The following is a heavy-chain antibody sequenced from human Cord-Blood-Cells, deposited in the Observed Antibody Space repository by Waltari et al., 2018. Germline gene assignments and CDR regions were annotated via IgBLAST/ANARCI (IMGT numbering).Heavy chain of an antibody. D-gene: IGHD6-13*01. V-gene: IGHV3-30*02. CDR1: GFTFSTRG. CDR2: RRSDGSNI. J-gene: IGHJ4*02. CDR3: ATYSASRGFNY. Sequence: QVQLVESGGGVVQPGASLRLSRAASGFTFSTRGLHWVRQAPGKGLEWVAYRRSDGSNINYADSVKGRFTISRDNSKNTLYLQMNSLRAEDTAVYYCATYSASRGFNYWGQGTLVTVSS.